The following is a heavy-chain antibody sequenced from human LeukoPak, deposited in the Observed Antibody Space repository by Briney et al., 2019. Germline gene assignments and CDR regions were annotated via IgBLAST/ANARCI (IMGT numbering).Heavy chain of an antibody. V-gene: IGHV4-34*01. CDR3: ARQDYYDSSGHNWFDP. J-gene: IGHJ5*02. CDR1: GGSFSGYF. Sequence: SETRSLTCAVYGGSFSGYFWSWIRQPPGKGLEWIGEISHSGSTNYNPSLKSRVTISVDTSKNQFSLKLSSVIAADTAVYYCARQDYYDSSGHNWFDPWGQGTLVTVSS. D-gene: IGHD3-22*01. CDR2: ISHSGST.